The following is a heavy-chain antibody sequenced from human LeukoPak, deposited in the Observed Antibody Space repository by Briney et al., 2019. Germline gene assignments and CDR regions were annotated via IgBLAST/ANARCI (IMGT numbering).Heavy chain of an antibody. CDR1: GGSISSYY. V-gene: IGHV4-4*07. D-gene: IGHD3-16*02. CDR3: ARGTRDYVWGTYRYTGMFGAMDI. CDR2: IYSSGST. J-gene: IGHJ3*02. Sequence: SETLSLSCTVSGGSISSYYCSWIRQPAGKGLEWIGRIYSSGSTNYNPSLKSRVTMSVNTSKNQFSLKLRSVTAADKAVYYWARGTRDYVWGTYRYTGMFGAMDIWGQGTMVTVSS.